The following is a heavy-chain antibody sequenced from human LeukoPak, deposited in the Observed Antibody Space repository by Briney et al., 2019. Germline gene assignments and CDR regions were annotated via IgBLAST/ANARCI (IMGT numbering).Heavy chain of an antibody. D-gene: IGHD3-3*01. V-gene: IGHV3-73*01. CDR3: TSQPALVLRFSRYYYGMDV. CDR1: GFTFSGSA. J-gene: IGHJ6*02. CDR2: IRSKANSYAT. Sequence: GGSLRLSCAASGFTFSGSAMPWVRQASGKGLEWVGRIRSKANSYATAYAASVKGRFTISRDDSKNTAYLQMNSLKTEDTAVYYCTSQPALVLRFSRYYYGMDVWGQGTTVTVSS.